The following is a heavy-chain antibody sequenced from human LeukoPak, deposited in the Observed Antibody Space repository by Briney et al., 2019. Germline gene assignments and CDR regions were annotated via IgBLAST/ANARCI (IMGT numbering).Heavy chain of an antibody. J-gene: IGHJ4*02. Sequence: PGGSLRLSCAASGFTFSSYGMHWVRQAPGKGLEWVAFIRYDGSNKYYADSVKGRFAISRDNSKNTLYLQMNSLRAEDTAVYYCARDPPAVAINTYGWGQGTLVTVSS. V-gene: IGHV3-30*02. CDR3: ARDPPAVAINTYG. CDR1: GFTFSSYG. CDR2: IRYDGSNK. D-gene: IGHD5-24*01.